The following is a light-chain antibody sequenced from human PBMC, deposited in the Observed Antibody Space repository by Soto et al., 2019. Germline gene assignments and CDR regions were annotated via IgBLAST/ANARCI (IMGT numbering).Light chain of an antibody. V-gene: IGKV3-15*01. CDR1: QSVSSN. CDR3: QQYNNWPPN. J-gene: IGKJ5*01. CDR2: GAS. Sequence: EIVITQSPATLSVSPGERATLSCRASQSVSSNLAWYQQKPGQAPRLLIYGASTRATGIPARFSGSGSGTEFTLTISSLQSEDFAVYYCQQYNNWPPNFGQGTDWRL.